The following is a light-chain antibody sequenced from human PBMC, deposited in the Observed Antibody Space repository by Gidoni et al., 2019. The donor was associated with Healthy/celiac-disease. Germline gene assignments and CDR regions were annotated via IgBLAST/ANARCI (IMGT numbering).Light chain of an antibody. Sequence: DVGTRETAGSPPVTLGQPASISCRSSQSLVHSDENTYLSWLQQRPGQPPRLLIYKISNRFSGVPDRFSGSGAGTDFTLKISRVEAEDVGVYYCMQATQSWTFGQGTKVEIK. V-gene: IGKV2-24*01. CDR2: KIS. CDR3: MQATQSWT. J-gene: IGKJ1*01. CDR1: QSLVHSDENTY.